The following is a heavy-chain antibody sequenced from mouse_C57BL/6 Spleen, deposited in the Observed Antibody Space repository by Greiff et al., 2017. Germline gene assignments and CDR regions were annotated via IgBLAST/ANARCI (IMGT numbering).Heavy chain of an antibody. D-gene: IGHD2-5*01. CDR2: IDPSDSYT. CDR3: ARGFSNYERGAMDY. Sequence: QVQLQQPGAELVMPGASVKLSCKASGYTFTSYWMHWVKQRPGQGLEWIGGIDPSDSYTNYNQKFKGKSTLTVDKSSSTAYMQLSSLTSEDSAVYYCARGFSNYERGAMDYWGQGTSVTVSS. V-gene: IGHV1-69*01. CDR1: GYTFTSYW. J-gene: IGHJ4*01.